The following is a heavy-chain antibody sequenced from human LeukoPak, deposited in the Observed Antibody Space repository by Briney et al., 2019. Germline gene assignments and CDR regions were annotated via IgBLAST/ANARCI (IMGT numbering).Heavy chain of an antibody. CDR2: ISYDGSNK. Sequence: GGSLRLSCAASGFTFSSYAMHWFRQAPGKGLEWVAVISYDGSNKYYADSVKGRFTISRDNSKNTLYLQMNSLRAEDTAVYYCARDLYYYGSGSYYPPGYWGQGTLVTVSS. CDR1: GFTFSSYA. J-gene: IGHJ4*02. D-gene: IGHD3-10*01. V-gene: IGHV3-30*01. CDR3: ARDLYYYGSGSYYPPGY.